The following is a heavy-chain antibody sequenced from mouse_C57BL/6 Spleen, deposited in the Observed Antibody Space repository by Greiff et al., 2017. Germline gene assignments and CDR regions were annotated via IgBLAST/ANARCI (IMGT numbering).Heavy chain of an antibody. CDR3: ARDLGRRAMDG. Sequence: EVKLVESGGGLVKPGGSLKLSCAASGFTFSSYAMSWVRQTPEKRLEWVATISDGGSYTYYPDNVKGRFTISRDNAKNNLYLQMSHLKSEDTAMYYSARDLGRRAMDGWGQGTSDTVST. CDR2: ISDGGSYT. V-gene: IGHV5-4*01. CDR1: GFTFSSYA. D-gene: IGHD4-1*01. J-gene: IGHJ4*01.